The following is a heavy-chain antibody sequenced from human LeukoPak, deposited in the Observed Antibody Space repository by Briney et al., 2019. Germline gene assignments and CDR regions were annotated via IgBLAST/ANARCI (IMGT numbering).Heavy chain of an antibody. CDR1: GGSISSYY. CDR2: IYTSGST. CDR3: ARDGRAAGTKRWFDP. V-gene: IGHV4-4*07. Sequence: SETLSLTCTVSGGSISSYYWSWVRQPAGKGLEWIGRIYTSGSTNYKPSLKSRVTMSVDTSKNQFSLKLSSVTAADTAVYYCARDGRAAGTKRWFDPWGQGTLVTVSS. D-gene: IGHD6-13*01. J-gene: IGHJ5*02.